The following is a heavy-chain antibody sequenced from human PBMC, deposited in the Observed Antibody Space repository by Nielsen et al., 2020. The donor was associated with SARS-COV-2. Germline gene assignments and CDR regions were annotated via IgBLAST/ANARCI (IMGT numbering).Heavy chain of an antibody. Sequence: WIRQPPGKGLEWIGYLSYNGYTNYNLSLKSRITISIDTSKKQFALKLSSVTAADTAVYYCARDRGAPYYHTDVWGKGTTVTVSS. J-gene: IGHJ6*03. CDR2: LSYNGYT. V-gene: IGHV4-59*01. CDR3: ARDRGAPYYHTDV.